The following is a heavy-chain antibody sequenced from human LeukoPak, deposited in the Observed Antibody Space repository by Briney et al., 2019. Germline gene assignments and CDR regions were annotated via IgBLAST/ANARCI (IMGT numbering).Heavy chain of an antibody. V-gene: IGHV3-7*01. CDR1: GFTFSSYW. Sequence: GGSLRLSCEASGFTFSSYWMSWVRQAPGKGLEWVANIKQDGSEKYYVDSVKGRFTISRDNAKNSLYLQMNSLRAEDTAVYHCARDIIRYIDYWGQGTLVTVSS. CDR3: ARDIIRYIDY. D-gene: IGHD1-1*01. J-gene: IGHJ4*02. CDR2: IKQDGSEK.